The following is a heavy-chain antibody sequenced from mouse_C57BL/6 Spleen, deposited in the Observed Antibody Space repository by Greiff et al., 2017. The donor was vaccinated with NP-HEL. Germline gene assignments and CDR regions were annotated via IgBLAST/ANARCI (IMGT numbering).Heavy chain of an antibody. CDR1: GYAFSSSW. CDR3: ARLVGYPYYAMDY. CDR2: IYPGDGDT. D-gene: IGHD2-2*01. J-gene: IGHJ4*01. Sequence: VQLQQSGPELMKPGASVKISCKASGYAFSSSWMNWVKQRPGKGLEWIGRIYPGDGDTNYNGKFKGKATLTADKSSSTAYMQLSSLTSEDSAVYFCARLVGYPYYAMDYWGQGTSVTVSS. V-gene: IGHV1-82*01.